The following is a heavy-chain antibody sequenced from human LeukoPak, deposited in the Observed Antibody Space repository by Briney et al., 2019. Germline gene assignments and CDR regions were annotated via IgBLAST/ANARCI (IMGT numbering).Heavy chain of an antibody. V-gene: IGHV4-61*02. CDR3: ARGVKLSY. J-gene: IGHJ4*02. CDR1: GGSISSSSHY. Sequence: SETLSLTCTVSGGSISSSSHYWGWIRQPAGKGLEWIGRIYTSGSTNYNPSLKSRVTISVDTSKNQFSLKLSSVTAADTAVYYCARGVKLSYWGQGTLVTVSS. D-gene: IGHD2-15*01. CDR2: IYTSGST.